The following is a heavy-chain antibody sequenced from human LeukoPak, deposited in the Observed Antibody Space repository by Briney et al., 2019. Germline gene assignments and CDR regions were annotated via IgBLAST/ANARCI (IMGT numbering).Heavy chain of an antibody. J-gene: IGHJ4*02. V-gene: IGHV4-38-2*02. CDR1: GYSISSGYY. CDR2: IYHSGST. Sequence: SETLSLTCTVSGYSISSGYYWGWTRQPPGKGLEWIGSIYHSGSTYYNPSLKSRVTISADTSKNQFSLKLSSVTAADTAVYYCARVWAARASMAAYWGQGTLVTVSS. CDR3: ARVWAARASMAAY. D-gene: IGHD6-6*01.